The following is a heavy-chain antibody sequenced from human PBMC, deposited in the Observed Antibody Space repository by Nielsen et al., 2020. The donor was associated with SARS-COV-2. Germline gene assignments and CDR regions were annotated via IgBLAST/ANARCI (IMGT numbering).Heavy chain of an antibody. D-gene: IGHD6-6*01. CDR3: ARVQQLVPRSYYYYGMDV. J-gene: IGHJ6*02. Sequence: GESLKISCAASGFPFSSYEMNWVRQAPGKALEWLSYIGGNGRNIFYADSVKGRFTISRDNAKNSLYLQMNSLRAEDTALYHCARVQQLVPRSYYYYGMDVWGQGTTVTVSS. V-gene: IGHV3-48*03. CDR2: IGGNGRNI. CDR1: GFPFSSYE.